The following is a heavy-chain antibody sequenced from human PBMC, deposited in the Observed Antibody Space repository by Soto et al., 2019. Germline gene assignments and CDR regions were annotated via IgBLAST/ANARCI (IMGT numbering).Heavy chain of an antibody. D-gene: IGHD5-12*01. V-gene: IGHV6-1*01. Sequence: SQTLSLTCAISGDTVSSNSAAWNWIRQSPSRGLEWLGRTYYRSKWYNDYAVSVKSRIIINPDTSNNQFSLQLNSVTPEDTAVYFCAKGDNLGPKTGYAFDPWGQGIMVTVSS. J-gene: IGHJ5*02. CDR1: GDTVSSNSAA. CDR3: AKGDNLGPKTGYAFDP. CDR2: TYYRSKWYN.